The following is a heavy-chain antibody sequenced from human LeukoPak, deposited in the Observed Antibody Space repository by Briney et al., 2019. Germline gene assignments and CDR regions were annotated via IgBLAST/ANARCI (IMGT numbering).Heavy chain of an antibody. CDR1: GYTFTSYD. CDR3: ATTFIQEIMDAFDI. Sequence: ASVKVSCKASGYTFTSYDINWVRQATGQGLEWMGWMNPNSGNTGYAQKFQGRVTMTRNTSISTAYMELSSLRSEDTAVYYCATTFIQEIMDAFDIWGQGTMVTVSS. CDR2: MNPNSGNT. V-gene: IGHV1-8*01. D-gene: IGHD3-16*01. J-gene: IGHJ3*02.